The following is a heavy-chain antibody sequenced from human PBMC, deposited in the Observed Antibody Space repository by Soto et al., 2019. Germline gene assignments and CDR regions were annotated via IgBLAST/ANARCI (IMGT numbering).Heavy chain of an antibody. J-gene: IGHJ5*02. V-gene: IGHV3-30-3*01. Sequence: ESGGGVVQPGRSLRLSCTASGFSFSRYAMYWFRQPPGKGLEWVAVISHDGINKHYADSVKGRVTVSRDNSNHSLDLQLNSLRGEYTAMYCCARDMYSSDYFVKWFEPWGQGTLVTVSS. CDR1: GFSFSRYA. CDR2: ISHDGINK. D-gene: IGHD6-19*01. CDR3: ARDMYSSDYFVKWFEP.